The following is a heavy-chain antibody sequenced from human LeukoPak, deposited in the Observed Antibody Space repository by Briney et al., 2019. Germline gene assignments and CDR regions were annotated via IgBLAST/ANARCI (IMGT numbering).Heavy chain of an antibody. Sequence: GASVKVSCKASGYTFTSYAMNWVRQAPGQGLEWMGWINTNTGNPTYAQGFTGRFVFSLDTSVSTAYLQISSLKAEDTAVYYCARVSSSWEAEYFQHWGQGTLVTVSS. D-gene: IGHD6-13*01. CDR2: INTNTGNP. CDR1: GYTFTSYA. CDR3: ARVSSSWEAEYFQH. J-gene: IGHJ1*01. V-gene: IGHV7-4-1*02.